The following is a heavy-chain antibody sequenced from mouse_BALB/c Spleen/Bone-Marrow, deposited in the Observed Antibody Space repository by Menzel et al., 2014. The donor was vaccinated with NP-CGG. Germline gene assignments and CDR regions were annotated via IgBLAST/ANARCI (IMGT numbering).Heavy chain of an antibody. CDR3: ARDSPYAMDY. Sequence: VQLQQSGAELVKPGASVKLSCTASGFNIKDTYMHWVKQRPEQGLEWIGRIDPANGNTKYDPKFQGKATITADTSSNTAYLQLSSLTSEDAAVYYCARDSPYAMDYWGQGTSVTVSS. V-gene: IGHV14-3*02. J-gene: IGHJ4*01. CDR1: GFNIKDTY. CDR2: IDPANGNT.